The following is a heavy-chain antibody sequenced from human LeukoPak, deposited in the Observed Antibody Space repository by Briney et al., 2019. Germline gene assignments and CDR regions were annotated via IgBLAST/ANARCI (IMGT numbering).Heavy chain of an antibody. V-gene: IGHV1-2*02. CDR3: ANAITYTTGWYFY. D-gene: IGHD6-19*01. CDR1: GYTFSVYY. CDR2: INPDSGDT. Sequence: ASVKVSCEASGYTFSVYYMHWLRQAPGQGLEWMGWINPDSGDTNYAQKFQGRVTMTRDKSISTAYMEMNSLTSDDAAVYYCANAITYTTGWYFYWGQGSLVTVSS. J-gene: IGHJ4*02.